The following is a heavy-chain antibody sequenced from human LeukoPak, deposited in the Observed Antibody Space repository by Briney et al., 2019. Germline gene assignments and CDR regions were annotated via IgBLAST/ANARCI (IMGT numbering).Heavy chain of an antibody. V-gene: IGHV1-2*02. CDR3: ATSLPGYSSSWSIDY. Sequence: ASVKVSCKASGYIFTGYYLHWVRQAPGQGLEWMGWINPNNGETNYAQNFQGRVTMTRDTSISTAYMELSRLNSDDTAVYYCATSLPGYSSSWSIDYWGQGTLVTVSS. D-gene: IGHD6-13*01. CDR2: INPNNGET. CDR1: GYIFTGYY. J-gene: IGHJ4*02.